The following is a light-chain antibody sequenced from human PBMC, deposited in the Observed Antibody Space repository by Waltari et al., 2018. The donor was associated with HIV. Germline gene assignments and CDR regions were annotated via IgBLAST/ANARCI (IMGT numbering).Light chain of an antibody. V-gene: IGLV6-57*03. CDR2: EQN. CDR1: SGGLASNH. Sequence: FMLTQPHSVSVSPGKPVTISRTRHSGGLASNHVQWCHHHPGRATTTVICEQNQRPPGVSHRFSGSIDPAANSAYLTSAGLKTEDEADNYCQSYDNNNVIFGGGTKLTVL. CDR3: QSYDNNNVI. J-gene: IGLJ2*01.